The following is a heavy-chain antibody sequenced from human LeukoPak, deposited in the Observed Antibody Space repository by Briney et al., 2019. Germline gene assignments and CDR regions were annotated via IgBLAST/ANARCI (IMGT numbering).Heavy chain of an antibody. D-gene: IGHD1-26*01. CDR3: ARERSGSSAFDY. V-gene: IGHV3-48*02. CDR1: GFTLSDYS. Sequence: GGSLRLSCAASGFTLSDYSMNCVRQAPGKGLEWVSYISSSSSTTYYGDSVKGRFTISRDSAKNSLYLQLNSLRDEDTAVYYCARERSGSSAFDYWGQGTLVTVSS. J-gene: IGHJ4*02. CDR2: ISSSSSTT.